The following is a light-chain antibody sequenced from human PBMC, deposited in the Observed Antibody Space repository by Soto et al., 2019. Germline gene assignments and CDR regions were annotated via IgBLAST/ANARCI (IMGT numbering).Light chain of an antibody. J-gene: IGKJ4*02. CDR1: QSVSSTY. V-gene: IGKV3-20*01. CDR3: QHYGSTPWS. CDR2: GAS. Sequence: EVVLTQSPGTLSLSPGERATLSCRASQSVSSTYLAWYQQRPGQAPRLLIYGASTRAIDIPDRISGSGSGTDFTLTVSRLEPEDFAVYYCQHYGSTPWSFXXGXXXEIK.